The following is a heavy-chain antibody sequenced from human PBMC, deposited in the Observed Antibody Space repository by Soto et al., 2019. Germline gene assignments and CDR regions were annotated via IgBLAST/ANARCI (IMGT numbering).Heavy chain of an antibody. CDR3: AKRAEYCNVPGCYGVDY. Sequence: QVQLVESGGGVVQPGRSLRLSCAASGFTFSNYGMHWVRQAPGKGLEWVASLSYDGTNKNYAESVKGRFTISRDDSTNTLSLQMNSLGVEDTVLYYCAKRAEYCNVPGCYGVDYWGQGTLVTVFS. V-gene: IGHV3-30*18. D-gene: IGHD2-15*01. J-gene: IGHJ4*02. CDR2: LSYDGTNK. CDR1: GFTFSNYG.